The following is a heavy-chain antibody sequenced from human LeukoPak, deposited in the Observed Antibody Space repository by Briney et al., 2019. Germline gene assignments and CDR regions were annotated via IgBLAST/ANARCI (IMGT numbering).Heavy chain of an antibody. V-gene: IGHV1-69*13. J-gene: IGHJ4*02. D-gene: IGHD3-22*01. CDR1: GGTFSRYA. CDR2: ITPMFGTA. Sequence: GASVKVSCKASGGTFSRYAISWVRQAPGQGLEWMGGITPMFGTASYAQKFQGRVTITADESEDTAVYYCVRDGSYYDSSGYYYLYWGQGTLVTVSS. CDR3: YLY.